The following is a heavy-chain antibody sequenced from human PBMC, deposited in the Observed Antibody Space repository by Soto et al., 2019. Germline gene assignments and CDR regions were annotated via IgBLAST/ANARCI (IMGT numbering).Heavy chain of an antibody. V-gene: IGHV1-8*02. J-gene: IGHJ6*02. D-gene: IGHD1-20*01. CDR3: ARDVDNGVDA. CDR1: GYTFTSYG. Sequence: QVQLVQSGAEVTKPGASVKVSCKASGYTFTSYGINWVRQATGQGLEWMGWISTNSGTTGYAQKFQGRVTMTSDTSISTVYMELSNLRSEDTAIYYCARDVDNGVDAWGQGSTVTVSS. CDR2: ISTNSGTT.